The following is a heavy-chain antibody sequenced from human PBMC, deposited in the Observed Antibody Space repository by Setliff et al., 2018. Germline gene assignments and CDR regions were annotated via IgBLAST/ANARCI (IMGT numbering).Heavy chain of an antibody. D-gene: IGHD3-10*01. CDR2: INPTGGST. V-gene: IGHV1-46*01. Sequence: ASVKVSCKASGYTFTSYYMHWVRQAPGQGLEWMGLINPTGGSTSYAQKFQGRVTMTRDTSTNTVYMEVSSLTSDDSAIYYCARVDYYGSGNYYDHWGQGTLVTVSS. CDR1: GYTFTSYY. CDR3: ARVDYYGSGNYYDH. J-gene: IGHJ4*02.